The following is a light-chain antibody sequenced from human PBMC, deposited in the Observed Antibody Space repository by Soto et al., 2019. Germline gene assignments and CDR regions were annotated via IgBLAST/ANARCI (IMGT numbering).Light chain of an antibody. CDR3: LQYHNLWA. CDR2: RAS. V-gene: IGKV3-15*01. J-gene: IGKJ1*01. Sequence: EIMLMQSPGTLSLYPGEVATLSCRASQNIYSNVAWYQQRPGQAPRLLIYRASTRAPGIPARFSGSGSGTEFTLTISSLQSEDFTVYSCLQYHNLWAFGQGTKVDI. CDR1: QNIYSN.